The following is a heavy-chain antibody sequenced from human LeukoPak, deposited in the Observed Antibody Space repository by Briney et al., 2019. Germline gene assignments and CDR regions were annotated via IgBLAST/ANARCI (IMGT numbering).Heavy chain of an antibody. J-gene: IGHJ4*02. CDR1: GGSISSSSYY. CDR2: TSSSSSYI. V-gene: IGHV3-21*01. CDR3: ARGGSTSCYDY. D-gene: IGHD2-2*01. Sequence: ETLSLTCTVSGGSISSSSYYWAWVRQAPGKGLEWVSSTSSSSSYIYYADSVKGRFTISRDNAKNSLYLQMNSLRAEDTAVYYSARGGSTSCYDYWGQGTLVTVSS.